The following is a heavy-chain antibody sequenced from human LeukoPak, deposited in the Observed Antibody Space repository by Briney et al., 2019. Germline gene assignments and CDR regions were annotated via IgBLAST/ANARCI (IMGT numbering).Heavy chain of an antibody. D-gene: IGHD3-3*01. J-gene: IGHJ4*02. Sequence: GGSLRLSCAATGFTFSNYWMHWVRQAPGKGLEWVAVISYDGSNKYYADSVKGRFTISRDNSKNTLYLQMNSLRAEDTAVYYCAKESNYDFWMGVDYWGQRTLVTVSS. CDR1: GFTFSNYW. CDR2: ISYDGSNK. CDR3: AKESNYDFWMGVDY. V-gene: IGHV3-30*18.